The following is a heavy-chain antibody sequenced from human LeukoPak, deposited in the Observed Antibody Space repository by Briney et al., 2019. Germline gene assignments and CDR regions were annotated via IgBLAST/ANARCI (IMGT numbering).Heavy chain of an antibody. Sequence: SVTVSCKASGGTFSIYAISWVRQAPGQGLEWMGGIIPIFGTANYAQKFQGRVTITADESTSTAYMELSSLRSEDTAVYYCARSIVGATYFDYWGQGTLVTVSS. CDR3: ARSIVGATYFDY. CDR1: GGTFSIYA. CDR2: IIPIFGTA. V-gene: IGHV1-69*13. J-gene: IGHJ4*02. D-gene: IGHD1-26*01.